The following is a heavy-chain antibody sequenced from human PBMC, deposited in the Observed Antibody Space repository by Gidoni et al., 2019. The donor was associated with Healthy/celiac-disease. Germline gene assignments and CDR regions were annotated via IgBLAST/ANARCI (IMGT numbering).Heavy chain of an antibody. CDR2: ISYDGSNK. CDR3: AKDRGQWSDSYYFDY. J-gene: IGHJ4*02. V-gene: IGHV3-30*18. CDR1: GFTFSSYG. Sequence: QVQLVASGGGVVQPGRSLRLSCAASGFTFSSYGMHWVRQAPGKGLEWVAVISYDGSNKYYADSVKGRFTISRDNSKNKLYLQMNSLRAEDTAVYYCAKDRGQWSDSYYFDYWGQGTLVTVSS. D-gene: IGHD2-15*01.